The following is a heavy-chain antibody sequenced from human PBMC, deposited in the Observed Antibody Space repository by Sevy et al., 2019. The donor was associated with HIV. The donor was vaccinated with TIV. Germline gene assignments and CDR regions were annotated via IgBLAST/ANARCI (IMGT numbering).Heavy chain of an antibody. V-gene: IGHV4-59*01. CDR3: ARDARRLGSSWSPRRNYYYYMDV. Sequence: SETLSLTCTVSGGSISSYYWSWIRQPPGKGLEWIGYIYYSGSTNYNPSLKSRVTISVDTSKNQFSLKLSSVTAADTAVYYCARDARRLGSSWSPRRNYYYYMDVWGKGTTVTVSS. CDR1: GGSISSYY. J-gene: IGHJ6*03. CDR2: IYYSGST. D-gene: IGHD6-13*01.